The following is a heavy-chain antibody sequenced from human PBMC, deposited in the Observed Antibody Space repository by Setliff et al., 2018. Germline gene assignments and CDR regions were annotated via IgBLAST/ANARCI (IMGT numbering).Heavy chain of an antibody. D-gene: IGHD1-26*01. CDR3: AREVGTSTSSDAFDV. CDR2: IYHSGSA. J-gene: IGHJ3*01. CDR1: GDSISSGDYF. Sequence: SATLSLTCTVSGDSISSGDYFWSWIRQPPGKGLEWIAYIYHSGSAYYNPSLKSRVTMSVDTSKNQFSLHLTSVTAADTAVYYCAREVGTSTSSDAFDVWGQGMMVTVPS. V-gene: IGHV4-30-4*08.